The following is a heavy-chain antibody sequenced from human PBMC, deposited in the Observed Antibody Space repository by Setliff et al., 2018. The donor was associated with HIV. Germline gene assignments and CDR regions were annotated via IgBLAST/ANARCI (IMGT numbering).Heavy chain of an antibody. CDR2: IRYDGSNK. D-gene: IGHD3-22*01. Sequence: QPGGSLRLSCAASGFTFSNYAMSWVRQAPGKGLEWVAFIRYDGSNKYYADSVKGRFTISRDNSKNTLHLQMNSLRAEDTALYYCAKDMEYDTSVYYHWYFDLWGRGALVTVSS. CDR3: AKDMEYDTSVYYHWYFDL. V-gene: IGHV3-30*02. J-gene: IGHJ2*01. CDR1: GFTFSNYA.